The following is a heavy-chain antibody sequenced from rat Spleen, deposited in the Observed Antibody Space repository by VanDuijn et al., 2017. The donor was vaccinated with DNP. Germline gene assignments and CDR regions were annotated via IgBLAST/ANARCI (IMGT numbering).Heavy chain of an antibody. J-gene: IGHJ4*01. CDR2: INSAGST. Sequence: EVQLQESGPGLVKPSQSLSLTCSVTGYSITSSYRWNWIRKFPGNKLEWMGYINSAGSTNYNPSLKSRISITRDTSKNQFFLQVNSVTTEDTATYYCARSRGVQAMDAWGQGTSVTVSS. D-gene: IGHD4-3*01. CDR3: ARSRGVQAMDA. CDR1: GYSITSSYR. V-gene: IGHV3-3*01.